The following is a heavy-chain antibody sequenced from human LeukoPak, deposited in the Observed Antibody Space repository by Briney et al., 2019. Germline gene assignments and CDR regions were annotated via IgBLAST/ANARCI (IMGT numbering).Heavy chain of an antibody. CDR1: GFTFSSYG. CDR2: IWYDGSNK. CDR3: AKDRRGSLSRRYSGSRRGSIFDY. V-gene: IGHV3-33*06. J-gene: IGHJ4*02. D-gene: IGHD1-26*01. Sequence: PGGSLRLSCAASGFTFSSYGMHWVRQAPGKGLEWVAVIWYDGSNKYYADSVKGRFTISRDNSKNTLYLQMNSLRAEDTAVYYCAKDRRGSLSRRYSGSRRGSIFDYWGQGTLVTVSS.